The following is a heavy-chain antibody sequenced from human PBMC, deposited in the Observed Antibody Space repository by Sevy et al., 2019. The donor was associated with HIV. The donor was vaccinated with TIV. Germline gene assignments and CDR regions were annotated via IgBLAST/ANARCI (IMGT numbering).Heavy chain of an antibody. J-gene: IGHJ5*02. V-gene: IGHV3-11*01. CDR3: AKESNMIDEPGWFGP. CDR2: ISRSGSTI. D-gene: IGHD3-16*01. Sequence: GGSLRLSCAASGFTFSDYYMSWIRQAPGKGLEWVSYISRSGSTINYAVSVKGRFTISRDNAKKSVFLQINSRRAEDTAVDYCAKESNMIDEPGWFGPWGQGTLVTVSS. CDR1: GFTFSDYY.